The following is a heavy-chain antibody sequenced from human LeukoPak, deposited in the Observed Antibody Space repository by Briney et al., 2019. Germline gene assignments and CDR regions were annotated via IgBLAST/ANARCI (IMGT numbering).Heavy chain of an antibody. CDR2: ISHTGTSI. D-gene: IGHD3-22*01. Sequence: PGGSLRLSCAASGFTFSTYAMTWVRQAPGKGPEWVSIISHTGTSIFYADSVKGRFTISRDNSRNTLFLDMNSLRAEDMALYFCAKEEERFAAWGYFDSWGQGSLVTVSS. J-gene: IGHJ4*02. CDR3: AKEEERFAAWGYFDS. CDR1: GFTFSTYA. V-gene: IGHV3-23*01.